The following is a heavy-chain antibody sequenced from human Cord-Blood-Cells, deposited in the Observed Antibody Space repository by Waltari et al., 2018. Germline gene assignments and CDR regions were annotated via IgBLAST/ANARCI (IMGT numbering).Heavy chain of an antibody. D-gene: IGHD3-9*01. V-gene: IGHV1-69*01. Sequence: QVQLVQSGAEVKKPGSSVKVSCKASGGTFSSYAISWVRQAPGQGLEWMGGLSTIFGTANDAQKFQGRVTITADESTSTAYMELSSLRSEDTAVYYCARGEATFDWLLYYFDYWGQGTLVTVSS. CDR3: ARGEATFDWLLYYFDY. CDR1: GGTFSSYA. J-gene: IGHJ4*02. CDR2: LSTIFGTA.